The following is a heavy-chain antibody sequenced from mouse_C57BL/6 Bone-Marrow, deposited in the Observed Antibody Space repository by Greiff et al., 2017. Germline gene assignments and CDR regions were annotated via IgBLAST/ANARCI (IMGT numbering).Heavy chain of an antibody. J-gene: IGHJ1*03. Sequence: QVQLQQSGPELVKPGASVKISCKASVYTFTDSYINWVKQRPGQGLEWIGWIFPGSGSTYYNEKFKGKATLTVDKSSSTAYMLLSSLTSEDSAVYFCARGGGSSPYWYFDVWGTGTTVTVSS. CDR1: VYTFTDSY. CDR2: IFPGSGST. D-gene: IGHD1-1*01. V-gene: IGHV1-75*01. CDR3: ARGGGSSPYWYFDV.